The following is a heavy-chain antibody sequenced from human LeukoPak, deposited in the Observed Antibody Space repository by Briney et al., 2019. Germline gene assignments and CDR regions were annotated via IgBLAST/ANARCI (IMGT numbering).Heavy chain of an antibody. CDR2: ISSSSSYI. D-gene: IGHD3-16*01. J-gene: IGHJ4*02. Sequence: GGSLRLSCAASGFTFSSYSMNWVRQAPGKGLEWVSSISSSSSYIYYADSVKGRFTISRDNAKNSLYLQMNSLRAEDTAAYYCARFGESALYFDYWGQGTLVTVSS. CDR1: GFTFSSYS. CDR3: ARFGESALYFDY. V-gene: IGHV3-21*01.